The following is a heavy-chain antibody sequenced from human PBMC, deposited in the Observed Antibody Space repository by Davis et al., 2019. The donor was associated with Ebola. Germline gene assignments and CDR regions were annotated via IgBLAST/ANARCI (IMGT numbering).Heavy chain of an antibody. Sequence: GESLKISCAASGFTVSSNYMSWVRQAPGKGLEWVSVIYSGGSTYYADSVKGRFTISRDNSKNTLYLQMNSLRAEDTAVYYCARDQYYDFLSGYFGSYEGDGMDVWGQGTTVTVSS. CDR2: IYSGGST. CDR3: ARDQYYDFLSGYFGSYEGDGMDV. D-gene: IGHD3-3*01. CDR1: GFTVSSNY. J-gene: IGHJ6*02. V-gene: IGHV3-53*01.